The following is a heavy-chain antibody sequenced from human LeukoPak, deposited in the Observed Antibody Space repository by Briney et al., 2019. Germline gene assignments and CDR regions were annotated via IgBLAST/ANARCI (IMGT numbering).Heavy chain of an antibody. CDR1: GFTFSTYA. D-gene: IGHD3-10*01. CDR3: ATAGRELLAEIDY. J-gene: IGHJ4*02. Sequence: PGGSLRLSCAASGFTFSTYAMSWVRQAPGKGLEWVSAVNVDDGSTYYADSVKGRFTISRDNSKSTLYLQINSLRADDTAVHYCATAGRELLAEIDYWGQGTLVTVSS. CDR2: VNVDDGST. V-gene: IGHV3-23*01.